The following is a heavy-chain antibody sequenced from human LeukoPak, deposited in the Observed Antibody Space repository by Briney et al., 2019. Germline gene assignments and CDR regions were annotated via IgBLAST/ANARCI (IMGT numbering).Heavy chain of an antibody. CDR3: ARGQPTIAWGSYP. D-gene: IGHD3-16*02. V-gene: IGHV4-34*01. Sequence: SETLSLTCAVYGGSFSGYYWSWIRQPPGKGLEWIGEINHSGSTNYNPSLKSRVTISVDTSKNQFSLKLSSVTAADTAVYYCARGQPTIAWGSYPWGQGTLVTVSS. J-gene: IGHJ4*02. CDR1: GGSFSGYY. CDR2: INHSGST.